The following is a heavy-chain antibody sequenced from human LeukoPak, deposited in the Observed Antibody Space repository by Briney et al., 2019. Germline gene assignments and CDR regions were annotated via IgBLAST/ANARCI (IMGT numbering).Heavy chain of an antibody. Sequence: GGSLRLSCATSGFSFTDYPMNWVRQAPGKGLEWISNIRTSDEGAKYAYYADSVKGRVTISRDDGKNTLYLHMNSLRDDDTAVYYCATDQRYAFDYWGQGILVTVSS. V-gene: IGHV3-48*02. J-gene: IGHJ4*02. CDR3: ATDQRYAFDY. CDR2: IRTSDEGAKYA. D-gene: IGHD3-9*01. CDR1: GFSFTDYP.